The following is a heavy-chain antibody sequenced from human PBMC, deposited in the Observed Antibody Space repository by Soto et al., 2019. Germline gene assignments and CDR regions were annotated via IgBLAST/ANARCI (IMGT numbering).Heavy chain of an antibody. CDR1: GGTFSSYA. V-gene: IGHV1-69*13. CDR2: IIPIFGTA. Sequence: ASVKVSCKASGGTFSSYAISWVRQAPGQGLEWMGGIIPIFGTANYAQKFQGRVTITADESTSTAYMELSSLRSEDTAVYYCARSRVPAAMPYYFDYWGQGTLVTVSS. CDR3: ARSRVPAAMPYYFDY. J-gene: IGHJ4*02. D-gene: IGHD2-2*01.